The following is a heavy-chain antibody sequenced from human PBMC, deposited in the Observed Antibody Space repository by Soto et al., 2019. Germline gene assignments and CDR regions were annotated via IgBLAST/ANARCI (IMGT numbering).Heavy chain of an antibody. D-gene: IGHD3-22*01. J-gene: IGHJ3*02. CDR2: LSRGGGST. Sequence: EAQLLESGGGSGQPGGSLRLSCAASGFTFSSHGMSWIRQAPGKGLEWISGLSRGGGSTYYVDSVKCRFTISRDNANNTLDLIMKSLRVEDTALDYCARDSQYRTDSFDIWGQGPMVTVSS. CDR3: ARDSQYRTDSFDI. CDR1: GFTFSSHG. V-gene: IGHV3-23*01.